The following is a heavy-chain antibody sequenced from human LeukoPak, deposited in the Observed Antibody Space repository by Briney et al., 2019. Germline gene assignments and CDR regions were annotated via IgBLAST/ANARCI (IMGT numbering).Heavy chain of an antibody. CDR1: GYTFTSYG. V-gene: IGHV1-18*01. D-gene: IGHD6-19*01. CDR3: ARDSWRSGWYVDDY. CDR2: ISAYNGNT. J-gene: IGHJ4*02. Sequence: ASVKVSCKASGYTFTSYGISWVRQAPGQGLEWMGWISAYNGNTNYAQKLQGRVTMTTDTSTSTAYMELRSLRSDDTAVYYCARDSWRSGWYVDDYWGQGTLVTVSS.